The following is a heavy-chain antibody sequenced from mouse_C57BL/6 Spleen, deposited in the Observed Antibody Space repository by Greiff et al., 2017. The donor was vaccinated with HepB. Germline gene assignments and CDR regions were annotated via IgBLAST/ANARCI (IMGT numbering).Heavy chain of an antibody. CDR3: ARQRLRREGYAMDY. CDR1: GFTFSSYG. CDR2: ISSGGSYT. D-gene: IGHD2-4*01. V-gene: IGHV5-6*01. J-gene: IGHJ4*01. Sequence: EVHLVESGGDLVKPGGSLKLSCAASGFTFSSYGMSWVRQTPDKRLEWVATISSGGSYTYYPDSVKGRFTISRDNAKNTLYLQMSSLKSEDTAMYYCARQRLRREGYAMDYWGQGTSVTVSS.